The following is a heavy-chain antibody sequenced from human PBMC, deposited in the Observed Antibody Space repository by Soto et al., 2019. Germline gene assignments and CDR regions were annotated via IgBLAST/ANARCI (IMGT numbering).Heavy chain of an antibody. V-gene: IGHV1-69*13. CDR1: GGTFSSYA. J-gene: IGHJ6*02. CDR3: ARVVDIVVVPAAMPYYYGLDV. CDR2: IIPIFGTA. D-gene: IGHD2-2*03. Sequence: SVKVSCKASGGTFSSYAISWVRQAPGQGLEWMGGIIPIFGTANYAQKFQGRVTITADESTCTAYMELSSLRSEDTAVYYCARVVDIVVVPAAMPYYYGLDVWGQGTTVTVSS.